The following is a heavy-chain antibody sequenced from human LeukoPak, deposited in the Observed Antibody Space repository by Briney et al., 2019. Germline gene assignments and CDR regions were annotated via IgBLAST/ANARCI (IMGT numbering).Heavy chain of an antibody. CDR1: GGSFSGYY. D-gene: IGHD6-19*01. CDR2: INPSGST. Sequence: SETLSLTCAVYGGSFSGYYWSWIRKPPGKGLGWIGEINPSGSTNYNPSLKSRVTISVDTSKNQFSLKLSSVTAADTAVYYCARTPARYSSGWYLGPQSPPYFDYSGQATLVTVSS. J-gene: IGHJ4*02. CDR3: ARTPARYSSGWYLGPQSPPYFDY. V-gene: IGHV4-34*01.